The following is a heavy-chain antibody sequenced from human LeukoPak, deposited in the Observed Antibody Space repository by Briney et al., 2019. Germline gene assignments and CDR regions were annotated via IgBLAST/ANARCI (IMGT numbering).Heavy chain of an antibody. D-gene: IGHD5-24*01. V-gene: IGHV3-48*03. CDR1: GFSFSSYE. CDR2: IRSTGSMV. J-gene: IGHJ3*02. Sequence: GGSLRLSCAASGFSFSSYEMNWVRQAPGKGLEWVSYIRSTGSMVYYAGSVKGRFTISRGNARNSLYLQMNSLRAEDTAVYYCARSINLNAFDIWGQGTMVTVSS. CDR3: ARSINLNAFDI.